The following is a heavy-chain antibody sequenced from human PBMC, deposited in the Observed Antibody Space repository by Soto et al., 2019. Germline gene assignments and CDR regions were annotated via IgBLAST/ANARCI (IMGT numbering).Heavy chain of an antibody. CDR1: GFTFSSYA. V-gene: IGHV3-30-3*01. D-gene: IGHD6-13*01. Sequence: GGSLRLSCVASGFTFSSYAMHWVRQAPGKGLEWVALISYDGSNKYSADSVKGRFTISRDNSKNTLYLQMNSLRAEDTAVYYCASRGPGTYFDYWGQGTLVTVSS. J-gene: IGHJ4*02. CDR3: ASRGPGTYFDY. CDR2: ISYDGSNK.